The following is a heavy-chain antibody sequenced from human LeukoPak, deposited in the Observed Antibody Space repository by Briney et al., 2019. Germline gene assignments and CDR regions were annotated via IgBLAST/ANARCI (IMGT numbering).Heavy chain of an antibody. V-gene: IGHV3-11*06. CDR2: ISSSSSYT. D-gene: IGHD5-24*01. CDR1: GFTFSGYY. Sequence: GGSLRLSCAASGFTFSGYYMSWIRQAPGKGLEWVSYISSSSSYTNYADSVKGRFTISRDNAKNSLYLQMNSLRAEDTAVYYCARGQGWLQYFDYWGQGTLVTVSS. J-gene: IGHJ4*02. CDR3: ARGQGWLQYFDY.